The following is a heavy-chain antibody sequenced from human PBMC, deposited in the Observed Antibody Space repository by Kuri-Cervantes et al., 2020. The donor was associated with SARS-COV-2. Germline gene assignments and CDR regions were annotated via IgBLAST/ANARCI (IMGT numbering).Heavy chain of an antibody. V-gene: IGHV3-30*18. CDR1: GFTFSGYA. Sequence: GGSLRLSCVASGFTFSGYAMHWVRQAPGKGLEWVAVITCGGSARYYADSVKGRFTISRENSKNTLYLQLNSLTPEDTAVYYCAKPSVAREYNCFDPWGQGTLVTVSS. CDR2: ITCGGSAR. J-gene: IGHJ5*02. CDR3: AKPSVAREYNCFDP. D-gene: IGHD6-19*01.